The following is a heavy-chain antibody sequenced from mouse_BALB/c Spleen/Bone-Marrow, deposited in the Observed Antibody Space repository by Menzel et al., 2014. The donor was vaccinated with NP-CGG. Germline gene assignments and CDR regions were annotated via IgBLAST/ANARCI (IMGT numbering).Heavy chain of an antibody. Sequence: QVQLQHSGAELVKPGASVKLSCKASGYTFTSYWMHWVKQRPGQGLEWIGEIDPSDSYTNYNQKSKGKATLTVDKSSSTAYMQLSSLTSEDSAVYYCATARATSYAMDYWGQGTSVTVSS. CDR1: GYTFTSYW. J-gene: IGHJ4*01. V-gene: IGHV1-69*02. CDR3: ATARATSYAMDY. D-gene: IGHD3-1*01. CDR2: IDPSDSYT.